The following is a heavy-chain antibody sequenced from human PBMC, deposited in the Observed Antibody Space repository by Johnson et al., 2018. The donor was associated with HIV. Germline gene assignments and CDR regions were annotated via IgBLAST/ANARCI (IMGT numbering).Heavy chain of an antibody. CDR1: GFTFSSYA. J-gene: IGHJ3*02. V-gene: IGHV3-30*04. Sequence: VLLVESGGGVVQPGRSLRLSCAASGFTFSSYAMHWVRQAPGKGLEWVAVISYDGSNKYYADSVKGRFTISRDNSKNTLYLQMNSLRAEDTAVYYCARDRYYDSSGSHAFDIWGQGTMVTVSS. D-gene: IGHD3-22*01. CDR2: ISYDGSNK. CDR3: ARDRYYDSSGSHAFDI.